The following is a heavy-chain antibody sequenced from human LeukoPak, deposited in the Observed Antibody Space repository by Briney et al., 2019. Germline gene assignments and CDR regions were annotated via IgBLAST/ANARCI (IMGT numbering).Heavy chain of an antibody. CDR3: SKGGTFHQAY. CDR2: INSDGSST. V-gene: IGHV3-74*01. CDR1: GFTFSSYW. Sequence: GGSLRLSSAASGFTFSSYWMHWVRQGPGKGLVWVSRINSDGSSTTYADSVKGRFTISRANAKNTLYLQMNSLRAEDTAVYYCSKGGTFHQAYWGQGTLVTVSS. J-gene: IGHJ4*02. D-gene: IGHD3-16*01.